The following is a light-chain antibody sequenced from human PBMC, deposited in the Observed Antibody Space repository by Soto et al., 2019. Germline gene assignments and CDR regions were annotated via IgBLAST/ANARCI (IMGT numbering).Light chain of an antibody. CDR1: QTIMTY. J-gene: IGKJ1*01. Sequence: LQVTQSPSTLSASVVDRITITCRASQTIMTYLNWYQLKPGKPPRLLIYAASSLQSGVPSRFSGSGSGTDFTLTISSLQPEDFATYSCQQSYNSPQTFGRGTKVDIK. CDR3: QQSYNSPQT. CDR2: AAS. V-gene: IGKV1-39*01.